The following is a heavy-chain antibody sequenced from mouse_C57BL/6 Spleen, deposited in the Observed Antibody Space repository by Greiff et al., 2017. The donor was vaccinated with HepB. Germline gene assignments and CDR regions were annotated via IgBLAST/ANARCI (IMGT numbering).Heavy chain of an antibody. Sequence: QVQLQQSGAELVRPGTSVKVSCKASGYAFTNYLIEWVKQRPGQGLEWIGVINPGSGGTNYNEKFKGKGTLTADKSSSTAYMQLSSRTSEDSAVYFCARSGGGRYFDVWGTGTTVTVSS. CDR3: ARSGGGRYFDV. V-gene: IGHV1-54*01. CDR2: INPGSGGT. D-gene: IGHD3-1*01. CDR1: GYAFTNYL. J-gene: IGHJ1*03.